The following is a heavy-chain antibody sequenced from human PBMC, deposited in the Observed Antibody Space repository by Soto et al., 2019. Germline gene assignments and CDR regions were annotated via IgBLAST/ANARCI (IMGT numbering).Heavy chain of an antibody. V-gene: IGHV3-23*01. CDR3: AKPLQQWLLQGSGVDV. CDR2: ISGDTATT. Sequence: GGSLRLSCAASGFSFSEYSMTWVRQAPGKGLQWVSAISGDTATTHYADSVKGRFTISRDNSRDTLYLQMNSLRDEDTAIYYCAKPLQQWLLQGSGVDVWGQGTTVTVSS. J-gene: IGHJ6*02. CDR1: GFSFSEYS. D-gene: IGHD6-19*01.